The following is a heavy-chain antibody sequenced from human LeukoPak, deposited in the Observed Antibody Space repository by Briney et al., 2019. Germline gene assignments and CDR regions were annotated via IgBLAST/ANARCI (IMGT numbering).Heavy chain of an antibody. Sequence: ASVKVSCKASGYTFTGYYMHWVRQAPGQGLEWMGWINPNSGGTNYAQKFQGRVTMTRDTSISTAYMELSRLRSDDTAVYYCARVGVVATIDGYFDYWGQGTLVTVSS. CDR2: INPNSGGT. CDR1: GYTFTGYY. V-gene: IGHV1-2*02. CDR3: ARVGVVATIDGYFDY. D-gene: IGHD3-3*01. J-gene: IGHJ4*02.